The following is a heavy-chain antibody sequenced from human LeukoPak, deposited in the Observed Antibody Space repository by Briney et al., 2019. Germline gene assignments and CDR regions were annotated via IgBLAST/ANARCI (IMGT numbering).Heavy chain of an antibody. J-gene: IGHJ4*02. V-gene: IGHV4-59*01. D-gene: IGHD4-11*01. CDR2: ISYTGST. CDR3: AGSKSYLGNFDY. Sequence: SETLSLPCTVSGGSISNYFWSWIRQPPGEGLEWIGCISYTGSTNYTPSLKSRVTMSVGASTDQFSLELSSVTAADTAVYFCAGSKSYLGNFDYWGQGTLVTVSS. CDR1: GGSISNYF.